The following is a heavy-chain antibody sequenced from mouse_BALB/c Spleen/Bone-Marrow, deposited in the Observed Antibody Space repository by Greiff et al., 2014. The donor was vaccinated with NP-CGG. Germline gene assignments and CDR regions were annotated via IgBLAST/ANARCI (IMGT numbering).Heavy chain of an antibody. D-gene: IGHD2-14*01. CDR1: GYTFTSYW. V-gene: IGHV1S127*01. CDR3: TIYYRSFAY. Sequence: QVQLQQPGAELVKPGASVKMSCKASGYTFTSYWMHWVKQRPGQGPEWIGVIDPSDSYTSYNQKFKGKATLTVDTSSSTAYMQLSSLTSEDSAVYYCTIYYRSFAYWGQGTLVTVSA. CDR2: IDPSDSYT. J-gene: IGHJ3*01.